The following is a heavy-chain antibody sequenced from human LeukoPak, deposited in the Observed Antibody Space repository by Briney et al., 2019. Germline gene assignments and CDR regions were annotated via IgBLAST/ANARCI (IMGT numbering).Heavy chain of an antibody. Sequence: SVKVSCKASGGTFSSYAISWVRQAPGQGLEWMGRIIPILGIANYAQKFQGRVTITADKSTSTAYMELSSLRSEDTAVYYCARGPMVRGVIKVPGDYWGQGTLVTVSS. V-gene: IGHV1-69*04. CDR1: GGTFSSYA. D-gene: IGHD3-10*01. J-gene: IGHJ4*02. CDR3: ARGPMVRGVIKVPGDY. CDR2: IIPILGIA.